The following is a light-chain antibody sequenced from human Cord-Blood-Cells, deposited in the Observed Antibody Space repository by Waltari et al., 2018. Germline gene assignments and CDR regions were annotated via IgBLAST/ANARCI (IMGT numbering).Light chain of an antibody. V-gene: IGKV1-9*01. CDR2: AAS. CDR1: QGISSY. CDR3: QQLRSHPLP. Sequence: NQLTHPPFSVSATVGDRVTIACRAIQGISSYLAWYQQKPGKAPKLLVYAASTLQSGVPSRLSGSGSGTDFAHPSSSLQPEAFATYYCQQLRSHPLPFGGGTKVEI. J-gene: IGKJ4*01.